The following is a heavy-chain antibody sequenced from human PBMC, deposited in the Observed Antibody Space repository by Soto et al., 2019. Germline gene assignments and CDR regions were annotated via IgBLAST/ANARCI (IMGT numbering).Heavy chain of an antibody. Sequence: ASVKVACKVSGYTLTELSMHWVRQAHGKGLEWMGGFDPEDGETIYAQKFQGRVTMTEDTSTDTAYMELSSLRSEDTAVYYCATTIWFGELFPQFDYWGQGTLVTVSS. J-gene: IGHJ4*02. CDR2: FDPEDGET. CDR1: GYTLTELS. D-gene: IGHD3-10*01. V-gene: IGHV1-24*01. CDR3: ATTIWFGELFPQFDY.